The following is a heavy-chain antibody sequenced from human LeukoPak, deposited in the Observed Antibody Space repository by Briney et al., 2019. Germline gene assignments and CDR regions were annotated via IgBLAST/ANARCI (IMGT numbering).Heavy chain of an antibody. CDR2: INPNSGGT. D-gene: IGHD5-24*01. Sequence: ASVKVSCKASGYTFTGYYMHWLRQAPGQGLEWMGRINPNSGGTNYAQKFQGRVTMTRDTSISTAYMELSRLRSDDTAVYYCARGGGWLQLRGTNLDYWGQGTLVTVSS. CDR1: GYTFTGYY. V-gene: IGHV1-2*06. J-gene: IGHJ4*02. CDR3: ARGGGWLQLRGTNLDY.